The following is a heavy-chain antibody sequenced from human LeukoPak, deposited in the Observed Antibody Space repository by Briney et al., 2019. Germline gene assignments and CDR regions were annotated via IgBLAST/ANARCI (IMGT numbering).Heavy chain of an antibody. J-gene: IGHJ4*02. CDR1: GFTVSTNY. CDR2: ISSGGSP. V-gene: IGHV3-66*01. Sequence: GGSLRLSCAASGFTVSTNYMTWVRQAPGKGLEWVSVISSGGSPYYADSVKDRFTISRDNAKNTVYLQMNSLRAEDTAVYYCARDAASSPFDYWGRGTLVTVSS. CDR3: ARDAASSPFDY.